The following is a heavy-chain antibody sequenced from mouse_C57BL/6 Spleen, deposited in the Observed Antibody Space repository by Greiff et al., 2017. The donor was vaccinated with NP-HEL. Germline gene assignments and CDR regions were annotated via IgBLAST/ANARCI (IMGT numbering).Heavy chain of an antibody. J-gene: IGHJ1*03. V-gene: IGHV1-26*01. D-gene: IGHD2-1*01. CDR3: ARDYYGPIYFDV. CDR1: GYTFTDYY. Sequence: EVQLQQSGPELVKPGASVKISCKASGYTFTDYYMNWVKQSHGKSLEWIGDINPNNGGTSYNQKFKGKATLTVDKSSSTAYMELRSLTSEDSAVYYCARDYYGPIYFDVWGTGTTVTVSS. CDR2: INPNNGGT.